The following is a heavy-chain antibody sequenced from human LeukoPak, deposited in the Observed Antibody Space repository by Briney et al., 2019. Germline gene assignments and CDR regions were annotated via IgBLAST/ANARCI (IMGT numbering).Heavy chain of an antibody. CDR3: TRIEAYYFDY. Sequence: PGGSLRLSCAASGFTFSNAWMSWVRQAPGKGLEWVGFIRSKAYGGTTEYAASVKGRFTISRDDSKSIAYLQMNSLKTEDTAVYYCTRIEAYYFDYWGQGTLVTVSS. CDR1: GFTFSNAW. J-gene: IGHJ4*02. CDR2: IRSKAYGGTT. V-gene: IGHV3-49*04.